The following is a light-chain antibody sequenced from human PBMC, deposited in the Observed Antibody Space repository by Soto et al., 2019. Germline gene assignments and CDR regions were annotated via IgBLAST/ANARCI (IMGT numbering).Light chain of an antibody. Sequence: DIQLTQSPSFLSASVGDRVTITCRASQGISTYLAWYQQKPGKAPKLLIYAASNLQSGVPSRFSGSGSGTEFTLTISSLQPEEFATYYCQQLNSYPRTFGQGTKVEIK. CDR3: QQLNSYPRT. J-gene: IGKJ1*01. CDR1: QGISTY. CDR2: AAS. V-gene: IGKV1-9*01.